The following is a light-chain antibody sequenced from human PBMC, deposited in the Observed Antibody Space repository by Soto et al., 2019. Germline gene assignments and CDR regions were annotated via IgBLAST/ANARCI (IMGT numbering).Light chain of an antibody. CDR1: QSVNSN. CDR3: QQYNEWPLT. V-gene: IGKV3-15*01. Sequence: EKVMTQSPAALSVSPGERATLSCRASQSVNSNLAWYQQKAGQAPRLLLYGASTRATGIPARFSGSASGTEFTLTISSLQSEDSAVYYCQQYNEWPLTFGGGTKVEIK. J-gene: IGKJ4*01. CDR2: GAS.